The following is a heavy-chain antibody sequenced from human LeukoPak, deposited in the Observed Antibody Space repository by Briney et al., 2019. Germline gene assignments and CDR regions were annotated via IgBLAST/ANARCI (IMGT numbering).Heavy chain of an antibody. J-gene: IGHJ4*02. CDR3: ARLPSPYYYDSSGYYPTGAY. V-gene: IGHV3-30-3*01. CDR2: ISYDGSNK. D-gene: IGHD3-22*01. CDR1: GFTFSSYW. Sequence: GGSLRLSCAASGFTFSSYWMSWVRQAPGKGLEWVAVISYDGSNKYYADSVKGRFTISRDNSKNTLYLQMNSLRAEDTAVYYCARLPSPYYYDSSGYYPTGAYWGQGTLVTVSS.